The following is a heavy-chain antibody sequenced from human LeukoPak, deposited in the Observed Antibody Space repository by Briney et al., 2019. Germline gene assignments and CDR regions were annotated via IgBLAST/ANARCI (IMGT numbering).Heavy chain of an antibody. CDR2: ITDSGGDT. CDR1: GFTFSMYA. Sequence: GGSLGLYCAASGFTFSMYAMSWVRQAPGKGLEWVSAITDSGGDTYHADSVKGRLTISRNNSKNTLYLQMNSLRVVDKPVYYCAKGSSWSRPYYFDFWGQGTLLTVSS. V-gene: IGHV3-23*01. D-gene: IGHD6-13*01. CDR3: AKGSSWSRPYYFDF. J-gene: IGHJ4*02.